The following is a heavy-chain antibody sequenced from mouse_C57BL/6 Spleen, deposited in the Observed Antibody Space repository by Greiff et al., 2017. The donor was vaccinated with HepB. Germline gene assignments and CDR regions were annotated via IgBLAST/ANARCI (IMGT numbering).Heavy chain of an antibody. D-gene: IGHD4-1*01. J-gene: IGHJ2*01. CDR1: GYTFTSYW. CDR3: AKTGTGY. V-gene: IGHV1-50*01. CDR2: IDPSDSYT. Sequence: QVQLQQPGAELVKPGASVKLSCKASGYTFTSYWMQWVKQRPGQGLEWIGEIDPSDSYTNYNQKFKGKATLTVDTSSSTAYMQLSSLTSEDSAVYYCAKTGTGYWGHGTTLTVSS.